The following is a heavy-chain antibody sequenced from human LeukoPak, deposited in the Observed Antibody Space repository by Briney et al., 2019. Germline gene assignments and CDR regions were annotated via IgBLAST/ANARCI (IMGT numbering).Heavy chain of an antibody. Sequence: GGSLRLSCAASGFTFSSYGMHWVRQAPGKGLEWVAVISYDGSNKYYADSVKGRFTISRDNSKNTLYLQMNSLRAEDTAVYYCAKDPPDYGSGSLDYWGQGTLVTVSS. CDR2: ISYDGSNK. V-gene: IGHV3-30*18. J-gene: IGHJ4*02. CDR3: AKDPPDYGSGSLDY. CDR1: GFTFSSYG. D-gene: IGHD3-10*01.